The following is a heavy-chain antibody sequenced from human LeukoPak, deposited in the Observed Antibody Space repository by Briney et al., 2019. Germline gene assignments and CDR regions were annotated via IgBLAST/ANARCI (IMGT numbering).Heavy chain of an antibody. J-gene: IGHJ4*02. CDR1: GGFISSGGYY. V-gene: IGHV4-31*03. CDR2: IYYSGST. Sequence: SETLSLTCTVSGGFISSGGYYWSWIRQHPGKGLEWIGYIYYSGSTYYNPSLKSRVTISVDTSKNQFSLKLSSVTAADTAVYYCARDDSSGWAFDYWGQGTLVTVSS. D-gene: IGHD6-19*01. CDR3: ARDDSSGWAFDY.